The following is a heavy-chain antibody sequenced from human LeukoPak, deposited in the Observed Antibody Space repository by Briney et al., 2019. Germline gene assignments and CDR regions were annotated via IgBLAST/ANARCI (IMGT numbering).Heavy chain of an antibody. D-gene: IGHD3-9*01. Sequence: PGGSLRLSCAASGFTFSSYRMNWVRQAPGKGLEWVSYISSSSSTIYYADSVKGRFTISRDNAKNSLYLQMNSPRAEDTAVYYCARDLYPSYYDILTGYYSAVDYWGQGTLVTVSS. CDR2: ISSSSSTI. J-gene: IGHJ4*02. CDR1: GFTFSSYR. V-gene: IGHV3-48*01. CDR3: ARDLYPSYYDILTGYYSAVDY.